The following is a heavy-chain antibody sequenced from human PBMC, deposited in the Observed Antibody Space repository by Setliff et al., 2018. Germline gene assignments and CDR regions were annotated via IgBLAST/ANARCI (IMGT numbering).Heavy chain of an antibody. CDR2: SRNKANSYTI. J-gene: IGHJ4*02. D-gene: IGHD2-15*01. Sequence: PGGSLRLSCAASGFTFSDHHMDWVRQAPGKGLEWVGRSRNKANSYTIAYAASVKGRFTISRDHSKNSVYLLMNSLKTEDTAVYYCARSPAFDYWGQGTLVTVSS. V-gene: IGHV3-72*01. CDR3: ARSPAFDY. CDR1: GFTFSDHH.